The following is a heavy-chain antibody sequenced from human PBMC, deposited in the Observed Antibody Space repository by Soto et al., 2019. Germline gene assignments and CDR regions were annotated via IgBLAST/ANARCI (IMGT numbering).Heavy chain of an antibody. CDR3: ARRSSGWYFDY. CDR2: ISGSGDST. J-gene: IGHJ4*02. CDR1: GFTFSGYA. Sequence: EVQLLESGGGLVQPGGSLRLSCAASGFTFSGYAMNWVRQAPGKGLEWVSVISGSGDSTYYADSVKGRFTISRDNYKNTLYLQMNSLRAEDTAVYYCARRSSGWYFDYWGQGTLVTVSS. D-gene: IGHD6-19*01. V-gene: IGHV3-23*01.